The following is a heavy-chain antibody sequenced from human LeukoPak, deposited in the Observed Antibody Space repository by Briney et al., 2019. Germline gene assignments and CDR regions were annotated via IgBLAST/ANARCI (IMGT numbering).Heavy chain of an antibody. V-gene: IGHV4-59*01. D-gene: IGHD6-13*01. CDR1: GGSISSYY. CDR2: IYYSGST. CDR3: ARGRLADYYYGMDV. Sequence: SETLSLTCTVSGGSISSYYWSWIRQPPGKGLEWIGYIYYSGSTNYNPSLKSRVTISVDTSKNQFSLKLSSVTAADTAVYYCARGRLADYYYGMDVWGQGTTVTVSS. J-gene: IGHJ6*02.